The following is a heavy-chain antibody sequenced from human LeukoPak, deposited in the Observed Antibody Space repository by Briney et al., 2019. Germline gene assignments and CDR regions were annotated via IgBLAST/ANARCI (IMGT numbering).Heavy chain of an antibody. CDR2: ISGSGGST. V-gene: IGHV3-23*01. CDR1: GFTFSSYA. J-gene: IGHJ4*02. Sequence: GGSLRLSCAASGFTFSSYAMSWVRQAPGKGLEWVSAISGSGGSTYYADSVKGRFTISRDNSKNTLYLQMNSLRAGDTAVYYCAKAGNDYYDSSGYGYFDYWGQGTLVTVSS. D-gene: IGHD3-22*01. CDR3: AKAGNDYYDSSGYGYFDY.